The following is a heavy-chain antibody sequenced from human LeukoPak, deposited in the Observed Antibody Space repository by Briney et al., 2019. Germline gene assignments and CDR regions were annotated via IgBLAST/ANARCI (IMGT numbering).Heavy chain of an antibody. V-gene: IGHV4-4*02. CDR3: ARHGTLPGLYYYYMDV. Sequence: SETLSLTCAVSGGSISSSNWWSWVRQPPGKGLEWIGEIYHSGSTYYNPSLKSRVTISVDTSKNQFSLKLSSVTAADTAVYYCARHGTLPGLYYYYMDVWGKGTTVTVSS. D-gene: IGHD1-1*01. CDR2: IYHSGST. J-gene: IGHJ6*03. CDR1: GGSISSSNW.